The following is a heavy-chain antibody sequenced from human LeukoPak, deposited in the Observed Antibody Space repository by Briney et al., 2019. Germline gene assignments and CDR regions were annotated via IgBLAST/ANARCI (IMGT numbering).Heavy chain of an antibody. D-gene: IGHD5-12*01. CDR3: AKNTILVATEN. Sequence: GGSLRLSCAASGFAVSDYYMSWVRQAPGKGLEWVSVIYRGGDTYYTDSVKGRSTISRDDSKNTVYLQMNSLRAEDTAFYYCAKNTILVATENWGQGTLVTVSS. J-gene: IGHJ4*02. CDR2: IYRGGDT. V-gene: IGHV3-53*01. CDR1: GFAVSDYY.